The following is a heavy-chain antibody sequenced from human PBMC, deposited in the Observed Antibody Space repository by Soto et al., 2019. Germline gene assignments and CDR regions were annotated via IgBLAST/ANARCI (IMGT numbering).Heavy chain of an antibody. CDR1: GFTFSSYG. Sequence: GGSLRLSCAASGFTFSSYGMHWVRQAPGKGLEWVAVISYDGSNKYYADSVKGRFTISRDNSKNTLYLQMNSLRAEDTAVYYCANCLYSSGWHRIPYYYYGMDVWGQGTTVTVSS. D-gene: IGHD6-19*01. J-gene: IGHJ6*02. CDR2: ISYDGSNK. V-gene: IGHV3-30*18. CDR3: ANCLYSSGWHRIPYYYYGMDV.